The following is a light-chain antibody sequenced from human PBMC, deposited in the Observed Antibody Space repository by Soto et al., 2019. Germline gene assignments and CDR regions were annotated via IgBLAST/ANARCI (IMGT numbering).Light chain of an antibody. CDR3: SSYADSSTVV. V-gene: IGLV2-14*03. Sequence: QSVLTQVASVSASPGQSITISCTGTSSDDGGHNYVSWYQQHPGNAPKLMIYNVDYRPSGVSNRFSGSKSGNTASLTISGLQADDEAYYYCSSYADSSTVVFGGGTKVTVL. CDR2: NVD. CDR1: SSDDGGHNY. J-gene: IGLJ2*01.